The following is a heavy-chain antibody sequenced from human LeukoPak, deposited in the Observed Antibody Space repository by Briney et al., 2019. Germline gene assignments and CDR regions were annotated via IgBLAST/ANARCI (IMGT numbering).Heavy chain of an antibody. CDR2: ISSSSSYI. J-gene: IGHJ3*02. Sequence: GGSLRLSCAASGFTFSSYAMNWVRQAPGKGLEWVSSISSSSSYIYYADSVKGRFTISRDNAKNSLYLQMNSLRAEDTAVYYCARVRWELLRDAFDIWGQGTMVTVSS. CDR1: GFTFSSYA. V-gene: IGHV3-21*01. D-gene: IGHD1-26*01. CDR3: ARVRWELLRDAFDI.